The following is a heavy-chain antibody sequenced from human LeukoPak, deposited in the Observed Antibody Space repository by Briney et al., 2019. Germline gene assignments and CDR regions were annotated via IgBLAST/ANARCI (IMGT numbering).Heavy chain of an antibody. Sequence: ASVKVSCKASGYTFTRYGLTWVRQAPGQGLEWMGWISTYNGNTNYAQKLQGRVTMTTDTSTSTAYMELMSLRSDDAAVYYCARALGNLYGDYNYYFDYWGQGTLVTVSS. V-gene: IGHV1-18*01. D-gene: IGHD4-17*01. CDR3: ARALGNLYGDYNYYFDY. J-gene: IGHJ4*02. CDR2: ISTYNGNT. CDR1: GYTFTRYG.